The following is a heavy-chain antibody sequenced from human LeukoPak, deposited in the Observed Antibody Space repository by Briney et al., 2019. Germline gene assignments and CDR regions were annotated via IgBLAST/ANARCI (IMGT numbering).Heavy chain of an antibody. CDR1: AGSISSHY. CDR3: ARHQDYTSNFYYYMDV. CDR2: THSSGSS. V-gene: IGHV4-4*09. Sequence: SETLSLTCTVSAGSISSHYWSWIRQPPGKGLQWIGYTHSSGSSNYNPSLKSRVTISIDTSKNRFSLRLSAVTAADTAVYYCARHQDYTSNFYYYMDVWGTGTTVTVSS. J-gene: IGHJ6*03. D-gene: IGHD4-11*01.